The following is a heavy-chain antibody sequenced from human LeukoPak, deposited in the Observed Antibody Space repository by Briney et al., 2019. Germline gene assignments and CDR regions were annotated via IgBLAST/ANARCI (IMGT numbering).Heavy chain of an antibody. D-gene: IGHD3-16*02. V-gene: IGHV1-18*01. J-gene: IGHJ4*02. CDR1: GYTFTSYG. CDR3: ARLRLGELSSPFSYYFDY. CDR2: ISAYNGNT. Sequence: ASVKVSCKASGYTFTSYGISWVRQAPGQGLEWMGWISAYNGNTNYAQKFQGRVTMTTDTSTSTAYMELRSLRSDDTAVYYCARLRLGELSSPFSYYFDYWGQGTLVTVSS.